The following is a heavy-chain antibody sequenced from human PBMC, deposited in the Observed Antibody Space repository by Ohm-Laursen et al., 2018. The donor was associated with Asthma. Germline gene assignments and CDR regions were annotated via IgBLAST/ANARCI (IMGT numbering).Heavy chain of an antibody. CDR3: AKRGIVGATSLNWFDP. CDR1: GFTFSSYA. Sequence: LSLTCAASGFTFSSYAMSWVRQAPGKGLEWVSAISGSGGSTYYADSVKGRFTISRDNSKNTLYLQMNSLRAEDTAVYYCAKRGIVGATSLNWFDPWGQGTLVTVSS. CDR2: ISGSGGST. D-gene: IGHD1-26*01. J-gene: IGHJ5*02. V-gene: IGHV3-23*01.